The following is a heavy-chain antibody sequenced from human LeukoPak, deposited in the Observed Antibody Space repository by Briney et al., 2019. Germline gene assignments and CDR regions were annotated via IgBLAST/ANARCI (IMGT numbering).Heavy chain of an antibody. J-gene: IGHJ4*02. CDR2: IKQDGSDK. V-gene: IGHV3-7*01. CDR1: GFTFSDYW. CDR3: ARSLQVRGVPRYYFDY. Sequence: PGGSLRLSCAASGFTFSDYWMSWVRQAPGKGLEWVANIKQDGSDKYYVDSVKGRFTISRDNAKNSLYLQMNSLRAEDTAVYYCARSLQVRGVPRYYFDYWGQGTLVTVSS. D-gene: IGHD3-10*01.